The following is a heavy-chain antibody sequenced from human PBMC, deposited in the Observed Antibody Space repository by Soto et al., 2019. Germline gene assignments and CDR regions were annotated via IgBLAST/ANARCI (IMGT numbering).Heavy chain of an antibody. J-gene: IGHJ6*02. CDR2: FDPEDGET. Sequence: ASVKVSCKVSGYTLTELSMHWVRQAPGKGLEWMGGFDPEDGETIYAQKFQGRVTMTKDTSTDTAYMELRSLRSEDTAVYYCARDLEVVGATAYYYYGMDVWGQGTTVTVSS. CDR3: ARDLEVVGATAYYYYGMDV. V-gene: IGHV1-24*01. D-gene: IGHD1-26*01. CDR1: GYTLTELS.